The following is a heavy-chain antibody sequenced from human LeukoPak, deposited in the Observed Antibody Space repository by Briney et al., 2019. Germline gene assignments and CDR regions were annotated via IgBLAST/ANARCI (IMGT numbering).Heavy chain of an antibody. V-gene: IGHV4-31*03. CDR3: ARAHQSGYDNCLDP. Sequence: PSETLSLTCTVSGGSISSGGHYWNWIRQHPGRGLEWIGYIYYSGTTYYNPSLKSRATISLDTSKNQFSLKLSSVTAADTAVYYCARAHQSGYDNCLDPWGQGTLVTVSS. CDR1: GGSISSGGHY. CDR2: IYYSGTT. D-gene: IGHD3-3*01. J-gene: IGHJ5*02.